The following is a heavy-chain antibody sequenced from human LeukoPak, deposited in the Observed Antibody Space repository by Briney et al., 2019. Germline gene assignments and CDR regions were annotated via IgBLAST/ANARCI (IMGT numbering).Heavy chain of an antibody. J-gene: IGHJ4*02. Sequence: GRSLRLSCAASGFTFSDYTMTWVRQAPGKGLEWVASISSDSSYIDYADSVKGRFTISRDNAKNSLFLKTDTLRGDDTGIYYCARDPNVLGITPYYFDFWGQGTLVTVSS. V-gene: IGHV3-21*01. D-gene: IGHD3-10*02. CDR3: ARDPNVLGITPYYFDF. CDR2: ISSDSSYI. CDR1: GFTFSDYT.